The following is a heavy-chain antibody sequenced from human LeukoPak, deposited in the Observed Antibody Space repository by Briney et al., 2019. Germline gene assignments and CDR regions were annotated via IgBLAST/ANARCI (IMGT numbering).Heavy chain of an antibody. J-gene: IGHJ4*02. Sequence: ASVKVSCKASGYTFTSYGISWVRQAPGQGLEWMGWISAYNGNTNYAQKLQGRVTMTTDTSTSTAYMELRSLRSDDRAVYYCARLTYYGSGSAHPKYYFDYWGQGTLVTVSS. CDR3: ARLTYYGSGSAHPKYYFDY. CDR2: ISAYNGNT. CDR1: GYTFTSYG. D-gene: IGHD3-10*01. V-gene: IGHV1-18*04.